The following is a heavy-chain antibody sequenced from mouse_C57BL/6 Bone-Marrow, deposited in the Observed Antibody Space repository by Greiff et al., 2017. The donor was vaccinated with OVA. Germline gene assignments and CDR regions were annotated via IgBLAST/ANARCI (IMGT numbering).Heavy chain of an antibody. CDR1: GFSLPSYG. CDR2: IWGDGRT. CDR3: AKQGIYYGSTPWVAY. J-gene: IGHJ3*01. D-gene: IGHD1-1*01. Sequence: QVQLKESGPGLVAPSQSLSIPCTVSGFSLPSYGVSWVRQPPGQGLGWLGVIWGDGRTNYLSELKSRLSIRKNNSKSQVFLKLNRLQTDDTATYYGAKQGIYYGSTPWVAYWGQGTLVTVSA. V-gene: IGHV2-3*01.